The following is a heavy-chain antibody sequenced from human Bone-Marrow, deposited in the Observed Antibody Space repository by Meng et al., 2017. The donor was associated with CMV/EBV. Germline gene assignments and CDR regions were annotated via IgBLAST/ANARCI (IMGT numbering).Heavy chain of an antibody. V-gene: IGHV1-69*05. CDR1: GGTFSSYA. J-gene: IGHJ2*01. D-gene: IGHD1-26*01. CDR3: ARDKSGSYYDWYFDL. Sequence: SGGTFSSYAISWVRQAPWQGLEGMGGIIPIFGTANYAQKFQGRVTITTDESTSTAYMELSSLRSEDTAVYYCARDKSGSYYDWYFDLWGRGTLVTVSS. CDR2: IIPIFGTA.